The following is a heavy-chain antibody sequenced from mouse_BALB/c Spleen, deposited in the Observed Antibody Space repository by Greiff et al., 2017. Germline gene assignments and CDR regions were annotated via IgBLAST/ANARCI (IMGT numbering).Heavy chain of an antibody. CDR3: ARCYGNYAMDY. V-gene: IGHV1S56*01. D-gene: IGHD2-1*01. CDR1: GYTFTSYY. CDR2: IYPGNVNT. Sequence: QVQLQQSGPELVKPGASVRISCKASGYTFTSYYIHWVKQRPGQGLEWIGWIYPGNVNTKYNEKFKGKATLTADKSSSTAYMQLSSLTSEDSAVYFCARCYGNYAMDYWGQGTSVTVSS. J-gene: IGHJ4*01.